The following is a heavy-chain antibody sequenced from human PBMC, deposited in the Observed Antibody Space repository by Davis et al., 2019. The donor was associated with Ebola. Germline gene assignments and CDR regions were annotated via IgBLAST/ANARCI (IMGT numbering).Heavy chain of an antibody. J-gene: IGHJ5*02. CDR1: GGSVSSGSYY. V-gene: IGHV4-61*01. CDR3: ASWYCSSTSCYRWFDP. CDR2: IYYSGST. D-gene: IGHD2-2*01. Sequence: PSETLSLTCTVSGGSVSSGSYYWSWIRQPPGKGLEWIGYIYYSGSTNYNPSLKSRVTISVDTSKNQFSLKLSSVTAADTAVYYCASWYCSSTSCYRWFDPWGQGTLVTVSS.